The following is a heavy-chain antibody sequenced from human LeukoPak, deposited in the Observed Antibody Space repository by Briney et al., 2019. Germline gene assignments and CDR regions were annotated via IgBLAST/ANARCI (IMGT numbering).Heavy chain of an antibody. CDR2: IYYSGST. V-gene: IGHV4-61*01. D-gene: IGHD1-26*01. J-gene: IGHJ4*02. Sequence: PSETLSLTCSVSGDSISTSSYYWSWIRQPPGKGLEWIGYIYYSGSTNYNPSLKSRVTISVDRSKNQFSLKLRSVIAADTAVYYCARVGWELLGPFDHWGQGTLVTVSS. CDR1: GDSISTSSYY. CDR3: ARVGWELLGPFDH.